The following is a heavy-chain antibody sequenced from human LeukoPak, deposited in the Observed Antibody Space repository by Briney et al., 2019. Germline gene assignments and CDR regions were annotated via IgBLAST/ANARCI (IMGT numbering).Heavy chain of an antibody. V-gene: IGHV3-23*01. D-gene: IGHD2-8*02. CDR3: AKDARWGTGGRRVRSGYNPFDY. CDR2: FCGSDGSI. J-gene: IGHJ4*02. CDR1: GLPFRSYD. Sequence: GGSLTLPCTVSGLPFRSYDKSGPRQAPGKGLEWLSYFCGSDGSIYYAFSVKGRFTISRGNSKNTLHLQMNSLRAEDTAVYYCAKDARWGTGGRRVRSGYNPFDYWGQGTLVSVSS.